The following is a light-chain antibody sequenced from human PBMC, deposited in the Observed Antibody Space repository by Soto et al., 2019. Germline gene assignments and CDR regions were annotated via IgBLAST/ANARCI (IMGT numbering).Light chain of an antibody. CDR1: SSNIGAGYD. V-gene: IGLV1-40*01. Sequence: QSVLTQPPSVSGAPGQRVTISCTGSSSNIGAGYDVHWYQQLPGTAPKLLIYGNSNRPSGVPDRFSGSKSGTSASLAITGLQAEDEADYYCQSDDSSLSGPDVFGTGTKVTVL. CDR2: GNS. J-gene: IGLJ1*01. CDR3: QSDDSSLSGPDV.